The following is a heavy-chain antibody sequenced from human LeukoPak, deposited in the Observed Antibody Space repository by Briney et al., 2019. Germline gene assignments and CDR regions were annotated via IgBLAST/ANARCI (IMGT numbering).Heavy chain of an antibody. CDR3: ARGRYCSDGSCYHNWFDP. CDR1: GYTLTGYY. V-gene: IGHV1-2*02. D-gene: IGHD2-15*01. CDR2: INPNSGGT. J-gene: IGHJ5*02. Sequence: GASAKVSCKASGYTLTGYYMHWVRQAPGQGPEWMGWINPNSGGTDYAQKFQGRVTMTRDTSINTAYMEVISLRPDDTAVYYCARGRYCSDGSCYHNWFDPWGQGTLVIVSS.